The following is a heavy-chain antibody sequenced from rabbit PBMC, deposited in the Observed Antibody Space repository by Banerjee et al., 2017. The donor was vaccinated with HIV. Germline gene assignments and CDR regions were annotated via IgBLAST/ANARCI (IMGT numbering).Heavy chain of an antibody. D-gene: IGHD7-1*01. Sequence: QQLVESGGGLVKPGASLTLTCKASGFSFSSGDDMCWVRQAPGKGLEWIACIDAGSSGSTYYASWAKGRFTISKTSSTTVTLQMTSLTAADTATYFCARDLGYVGYGANLWGPGTLVTVS. CDR2: IDAGSSGST. CDR3: ARDLGYVGYGANL. J-gene: IGHJ4*01. CDR1: GFSFSSGDD. V-gene: IGHV1S40*01.